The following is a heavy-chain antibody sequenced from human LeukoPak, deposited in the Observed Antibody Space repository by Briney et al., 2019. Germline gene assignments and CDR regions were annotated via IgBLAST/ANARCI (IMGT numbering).Heavy chain of an antibody. Sequence: QPGGSLRLSCAAPGFTFSSYSMNWVRQAPGKGLEWVSYISSSSSTIYYADSVKGRFTISRDNAKNSLYLQMNSLRAEDTAVYYCAREGSDYWFDPWGQGTLVTVSS. D-gene: IGHD1-26*01. V-gene: IGHV3-48*01. CDR3: AREGSDYWFDP. CDR1: GFTFSSYS. J-gene: IGHJ5*02. CDR2: ISSSSSTI.